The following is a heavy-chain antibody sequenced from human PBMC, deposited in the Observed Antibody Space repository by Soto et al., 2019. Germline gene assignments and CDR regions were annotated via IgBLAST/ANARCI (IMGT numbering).Heavy chain of an antibody. Sequence: GGSLRLSCAASGFTFSSYAMSWVRQAPGKGLEWVSAISGSGGSTYYADSVKGRFTISRDNSKNTLYLQMSSLRAEDTAVYYCAKARYGYYYMDVWGKGTTVTVSS. CDR2: ISGSGGST. V-gene: IGHV3-23*01. J-gene: IGHJ6*03. CDR3: AKARYGYYYMDV. CDR1: GFTFSSYA. D-gene: IGHD3-9*01.